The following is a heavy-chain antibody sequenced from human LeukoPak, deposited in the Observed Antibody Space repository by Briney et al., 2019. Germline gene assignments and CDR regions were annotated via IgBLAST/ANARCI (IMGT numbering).Heavy chain of an antibody. CDR3: ARDKRITIFGVVTPGYYFDY. J-gene: IGHJ4*02. V-gene: IGHV1-46*01. CDR1: GYTFTSYY. Sequence: APVKVSCKASGYTFTSYYMHWVRQAPGQGLEWMGIINPSGGSTSYAQKFQGRVTMTRDTSTSTVYMELSSLRSEDTAVYYCARDKRITIFGVVTPGYYFDYWGQGTLVTVSS. CDR2: INPSGGST. D-gene: IGHD3-3*01.